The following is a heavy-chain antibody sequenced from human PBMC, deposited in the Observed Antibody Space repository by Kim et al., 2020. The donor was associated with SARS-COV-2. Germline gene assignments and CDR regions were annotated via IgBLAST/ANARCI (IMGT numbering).Heavy chain of an antibody. D-gene: IGHD2-21*01. J-gene: IGHJ3*02. CDR2: LYSGGGT. Sequence: GGSLRLSCAASGFTVSGKCMNWVRQAPGKGLEWVSILYSGGGTQDADSVRDRFTTSRDISKNTVYLEMSGVRVDDTAVYYCASSADSGGHDAYDMWGQGTMVIVSS. V-gene: IGHV3-66*01. CDR1: GFTVSGKC. CDR3: ASSADSGGHDAYDM.